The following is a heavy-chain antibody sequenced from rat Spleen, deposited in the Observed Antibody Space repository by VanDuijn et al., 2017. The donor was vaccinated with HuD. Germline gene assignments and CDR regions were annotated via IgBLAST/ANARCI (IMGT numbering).Heavy chain of an antibody. Sequence: EVQLQESGPGLVKPSQSLSLTCSVTDYSITSNYWGWIRKFPGNKLEWMGYITNAGNTNYNPSLKSRISITRDTSKNQFFLQVNSVTTEDTATYYCSACYDGTYYYFDYWGQGVMVTVSS. CDR1: DYSITSNY. CDR3: SACYDGTYYYFDY. J-gene: IGHJ2*01. D-gene: IGHD1-12*02. CDR2: ITNAGNT. V-gene: IGHV3-3*01.